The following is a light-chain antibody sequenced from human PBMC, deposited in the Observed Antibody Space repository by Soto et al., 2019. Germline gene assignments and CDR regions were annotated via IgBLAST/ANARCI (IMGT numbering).Light chain of an antibody. CDR1: QSINNW. V-gene: IGKV1-5*01. Sequence: DIQMTQSPSTLSASVGDRVTITCRASQSINNWLAWYQQKPGKAPNLLIYDASSLESGVPSRFSGRGSGTEFTLTISCLQPDDFATYYCQQYNTHYTFGQGTKLEIK. CDR3: QQYNTHYT. J-gene: IGKJ2*01. CDR2: DAS.